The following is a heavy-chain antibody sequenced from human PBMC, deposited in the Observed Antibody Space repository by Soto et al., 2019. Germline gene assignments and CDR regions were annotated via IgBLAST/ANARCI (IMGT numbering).Heavy chain of an antibody. Sequence: QVQLVESGGGVVQPGRSLRLSCEASGFTFSSYAMHWVRQAPGKGLEWVAVISYDGSNKYYADSVKGRFTISRDNSKNTLYLQMNSLRAEDTAVYYCARVSGNYYYYYGMDVWGQGTTVTVSS. J-gene: IGHJ6*02. CDR1: GFTFSSYA. V-gene: IGHV3-30-3*01. CDR3: ARVSGNYYYYYGMDV. CDR2: ISYDGSNK.